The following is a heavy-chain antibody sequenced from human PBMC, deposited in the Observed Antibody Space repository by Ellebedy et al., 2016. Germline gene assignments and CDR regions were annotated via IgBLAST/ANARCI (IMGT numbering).Heavy chain of an antibody. D-gene: IGHD6-6*01. CDR1: GYTFSSHY. V-gene: IGHV1-46*03. CDR2: INPSDGRP. CDR3: TRDAGTSSTAGDAFDI. J-gene: IGHJ3*02. Sequence: ASVKVSXXASGYTFSSHYLYWVRQAPGQRLEWMGIINPSDGRPSYAQKFQGRVTMTRDTSTSTVYMDLRSLRSEDTAVYYCTRDAGTSSTAGDAFDIWGQGTMVTVSS.